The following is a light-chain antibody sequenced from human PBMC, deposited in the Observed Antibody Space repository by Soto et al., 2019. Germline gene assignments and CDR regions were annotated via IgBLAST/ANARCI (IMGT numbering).Light chain of an antibody. Sequence: EVVLTQSPVTLSLSRGERATLSCTASQSFRGLLAWSQQKPGQAPRLLIYDSYNRATGIPHRFSGSGSGTDFTLTLSRLEPEDFAVYYCQQYGSSGTFGQGTKV. V-gene: IGKV3-20*01. CDR1: QSFRGL. CDR2: DSY. J-gene: IGKJ1*01. CDR3: QQYGSSGT.